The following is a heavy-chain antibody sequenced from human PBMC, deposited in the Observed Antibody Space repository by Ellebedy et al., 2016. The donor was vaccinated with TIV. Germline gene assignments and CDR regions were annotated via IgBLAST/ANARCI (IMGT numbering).Heavy chain of an antibody. CDR1: GGSVSSGSYY. J-gene: IGHJ4*02. CDR2: IYYSGST. Sequence: SETLSLTXTVSGGSVSSGSYYWSWIRQPPGKGLEWIGFIYYSGSTNYNPSLKSRVTISVDTSKNQFSLKLSSVTAADTAVYYCARSVEATDYWGQGTLVTVSS. D-gene: IGHD1-1*01. CDR3: ARSVEATDY. V-gene: IGHV4-61*01.